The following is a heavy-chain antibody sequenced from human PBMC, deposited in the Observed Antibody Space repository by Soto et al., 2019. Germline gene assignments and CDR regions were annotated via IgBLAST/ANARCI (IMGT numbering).Heavy chain of an antibody. J-gene: IGHJ4*02. D-gene: IGHD6-6*01. CDR3: AREPQYSTSSQVFDY. V-gene: IGHV1-18*03. CDR2: ISTYNGNT. CDR1: GYTFTSYG. Sequence: QVQLVQSGAEVKKPGASVKVSCKASGYTFTSYGISWVRQAPGQGLEWVGRISTYNGNTKYAQKVQGRVTMTTDTATSTAYMELRSLGSDDMAVYYCAREPQYSTSSQVFDYWGQGTLVTVSS.